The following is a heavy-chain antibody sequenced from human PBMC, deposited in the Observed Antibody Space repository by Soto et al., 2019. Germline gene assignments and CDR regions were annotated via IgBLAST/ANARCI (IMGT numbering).Heavy chain of an antibody. V-gene: IGHV3-21*06. J-gene: IGHJ4*02. Sequence: PGGSLRLSCAASGFTFTRYSMNWVRQAPGRGLEWVSSISSTTNYIYYGDSMKGRFTISRDNAKNSLYLEMNSLRAEDTAVYYCARESEDLTSNFDYWGQGTLVTVSS. CDR3: ARESEDLTSNFDY. CDR2: ISSTTNYI. CDR1: GFTFTRYS.